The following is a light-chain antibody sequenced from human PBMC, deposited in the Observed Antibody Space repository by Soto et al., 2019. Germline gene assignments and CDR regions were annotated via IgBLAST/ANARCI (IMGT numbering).Light chain of an antibody. J-gene: IGKJ2*01. CDR2: WAS. CDR3: QQYYSTPHT. V-gene: IGKV4-1*01. Sequence: DIVMTQSPDSLAVSLSEKATINCKSSQSVLYSSNNKSYLAWYQQKPGQPPKLLIYWASTRESGVPDRFSGCGSGPDFTLSISSLQAEDVAVYYCQQYYSTPHTFGQGTKPEIK. CDR1: QSVLYSSNNKSY.